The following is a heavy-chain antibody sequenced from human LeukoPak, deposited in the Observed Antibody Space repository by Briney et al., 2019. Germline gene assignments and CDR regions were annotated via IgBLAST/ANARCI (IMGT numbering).Heavy chain of an antibody. CDR3: AGGSSGYYIPWFDP. D-gene: IGHD3-3*01. V-gene: IGHV4-59*01. CDR2: IYYTGTT. J-gene: IGHJ5*02. CDR1: GGSISSYY. Sequence: AETLCLTCTVSGGSISSYYWSWIRQPPGKRLECIGYIYYTGTTNYNPSLKSRVTISVDTSKNQFSLRLSSVTAADTAVYYCAGGSSGYYIPWFDPWGQGSLASVSS.